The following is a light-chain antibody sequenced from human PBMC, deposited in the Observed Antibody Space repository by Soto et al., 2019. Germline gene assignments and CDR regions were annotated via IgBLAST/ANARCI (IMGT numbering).Light chain of an antibody. CDR1: QSVSSY. J-gene: IGKJ2*01. V-gene: IGKV3-11*01. CDR2: DAS. CDR3: QQRSNWPPMYT. Sequence: EIVLTQYPATLSLSPGEITTLSCRASQSVSSYLAWYQQKPGQAPRLLIYDASNSATGIPARFSGSGSGTDLTLTISSLEREDFAVDYCQQRSNWPPMYTFGQGTKLEIK.